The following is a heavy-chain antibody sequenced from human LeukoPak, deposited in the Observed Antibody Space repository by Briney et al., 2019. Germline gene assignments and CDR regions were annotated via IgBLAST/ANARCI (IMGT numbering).Heavy chain of an antibody. J-gene: IGHJ4*02. D-gene: IGHD3-22*01. CDR2: IYPGDSDT. CDR3: AGPIETNYYSGMGY. CDR1: GYTFTNYW. Sequence: GESLKISCKASGYTFTNYWIGWVHQMPGKGPEWMGIIYPGDSDTRYSPSFRGQVTISADKSISTAYLQWSSLKASDTAMYYCAGPIETNYYSGMGYWGQGTLVTVSS. V-gene: IGHV5-51*07.